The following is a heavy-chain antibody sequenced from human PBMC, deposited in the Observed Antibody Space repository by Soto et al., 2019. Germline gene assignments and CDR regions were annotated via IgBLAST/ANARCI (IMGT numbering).Heavy chain of an antibody. CDR1: GFTFSSYG. J-gene: IGHJ5*02. V-gene: IGHV3-30*18. D-gene: IGHD4-4*01. CDR2: ISYDGSNK. Sequence: QVQLVESGGGVVQPGRSLRLSCAASGFTFSSYGMHWVRQAPGKGLEWVAVISYDGSNKYYADSVKGRFTISRDNSKNTLYLQMNSLRDEDTAVYYCAKAKLSYSNYDFWFDPWGQGTLVTVSS. CDR3: AKAKLSYSNYDFWFDP.